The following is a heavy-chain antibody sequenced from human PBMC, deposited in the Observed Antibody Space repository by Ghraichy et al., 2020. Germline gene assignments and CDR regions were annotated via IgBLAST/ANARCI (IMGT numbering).Heavy chain of an antibody. Sequence: SQTLSLTCAVYGGSFSGYYWSWIRQPPGKGLEWIGEINHSGSTNYNPSLKSRVTISVDTSKNQFSLKLSSVTAADTAVYYCARAHGITGTTWGGNDAFDIWGQGTMVTVSS. CDR3: ARAHGITGTTWGGNDAFDI. J-gene: IGHJ3*02. D-gene: IGHD1-7*01. CDR1: GGSFSGYY. CDR2: INHSGST. V-gene: IGHV4-34*01.